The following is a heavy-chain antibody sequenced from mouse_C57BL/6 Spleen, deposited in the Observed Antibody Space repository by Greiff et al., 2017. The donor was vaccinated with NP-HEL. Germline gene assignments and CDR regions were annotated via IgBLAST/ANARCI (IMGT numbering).Heavy chain of an antibody. V-gene: IGHV1-54*01. Sequence: QVQLQQSGAELVRPGTSVKVSCKASGYAFTNYLIEWVKQRPGQGLEWIGVSNPGSGGTNYNEKFKGKATLTADKSSSTAYMQLSSLTSEDSAVYFCARNYYDYDGGFAYWGQGTLVTVSA. CDR3: ARNYYDYDGGFAY. CDR2: SNPGSGGT. D-gene: IGHD2-4*01. CDR1: GYAFTNYL. J-gene: IGHJ3*01.